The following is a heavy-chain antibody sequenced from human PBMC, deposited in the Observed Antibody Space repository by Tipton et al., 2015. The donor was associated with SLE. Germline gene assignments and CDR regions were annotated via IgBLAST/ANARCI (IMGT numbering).Heavy chain of an antibody. CDR3: VRLELPATKADY. CDR1: GGSITSNSHY. V-gene: IGHV4-39*07. D-gene: IGHD1-7*01. CDR2: IYHSGTT. Sequence: TLSLTCPVSGGSITSNSHYWGWIRQPPGKGLEWLGTIYHSGTTYYNPSLKSRLTLSIDTSKNQFSLKLRSVTAADTAVYYCVRLELPATKADYWGPGTLVTVSS. J-gene: IGHJ4*02.